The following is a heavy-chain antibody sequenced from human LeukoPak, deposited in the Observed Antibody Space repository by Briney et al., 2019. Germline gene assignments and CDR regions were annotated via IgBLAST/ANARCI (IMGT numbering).Heavy chain of an antibody. CDR1: GYTLTELS. Sequence: ASVKVSCKVSGYTLTELSMHWVRQAPGKGLEWMGGFDPEDGETIYAQKFQGRVTMTEDTSTDTAYMELSSLRSEDTAVYYCATEHNAIFGVVIPRHAFDIWGQGTMVTVSS. D-gene: IGHD3-3*01. V-gene: IGHV1-24*01. J-gene: IGHJ3*02. CDR2: FDPEDGET. CDR3: ATEHNAIFGVVIPRHAFDI.